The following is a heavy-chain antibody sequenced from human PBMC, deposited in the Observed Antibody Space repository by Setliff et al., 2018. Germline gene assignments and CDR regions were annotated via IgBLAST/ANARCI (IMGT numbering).Heavy chain of an antibody. V-gene: IGHV4-39*07. D-gene: IGHD2-2*01. CDR2: IYYGGST. CDR1: GGSISSSSYY. J-gene: IGHJ3*01. CDR3: ARDRGYCSSTACYPYIPGLDV. Sequence: SETLSLTCTVSGGSISSSSYYWGWIRQPPGKGLEWIGSIYYGGSTYYNPSLKSRVTISIDASKNQFSLKLDSVTAADTAVYYCARDRGYCSSTACYPYIPGLDVWGQGTMVTVSS.